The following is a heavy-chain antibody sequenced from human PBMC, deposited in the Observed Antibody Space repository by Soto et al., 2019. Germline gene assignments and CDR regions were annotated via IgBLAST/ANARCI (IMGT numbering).Heavy chain of an antibody. Sequence: PSETLSLTCTVSGGSSSSYYWSWIRQPPGKGLEWIGYIYYSGSTNYNPSLKSRVTISVDTSKNQFSLKLSSVTAADTALYYCPLYTNRDVYYYWGRGSLVTVSA. CDR2: IYYSGST. V-gene: IGHV4-59*01. D-gene: IGHD2-8*01. CDR1: GGSSSSYY. CDR3: PLYTNRDVYYY. J-gene: IGHJ4*02.